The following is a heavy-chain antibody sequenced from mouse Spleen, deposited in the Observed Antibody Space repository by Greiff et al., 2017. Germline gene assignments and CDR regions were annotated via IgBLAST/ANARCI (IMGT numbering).Heavy chain of an antibody. Sequence: QVQLQQSGAELVRPGTSVKVSCKASGYAFTNYLIEWVKQRPGQGLEWIGVINPGSGGTNYNEKFKGKATLTADKSSSTAYMQLSSLTSEDSAVYFCAREFGLITTALYYAMDYWGQGTSVTVSS. J-gene: IGHJ4*01. D-gene: IGHD1-2*01. CDR1: GYAFTNYL. CDR3: AREFGLITTALYYAMDY. CDR2: INPGSGGT. V-gene: IGHV1-54*01.